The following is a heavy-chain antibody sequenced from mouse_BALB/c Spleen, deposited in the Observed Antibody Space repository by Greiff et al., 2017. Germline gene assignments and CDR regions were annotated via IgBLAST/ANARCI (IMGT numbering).Heavy chain of an antibody. Sequence: QVQLKQSGAELARPGASVKLSCKASGYTFTSYWMQWVKQRPGQGLEWIGAIYPGDGDTRYTQKFKGKATLTADKSSSTAYMQLSSLASEDSAVYYCARSDGRAWFAYWGQGTLVTVSA. CDR2: IYPGDGDT. V-gene: IGHV1-87*01. D-gene: IGHD2-3*01. CDR3: ARSDGRAWFAY. J-gene: IGHJ3*01. CDR1: GYTFTSYW.